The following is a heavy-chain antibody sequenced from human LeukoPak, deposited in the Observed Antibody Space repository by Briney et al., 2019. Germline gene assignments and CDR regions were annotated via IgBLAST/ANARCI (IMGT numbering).Heavy chain of an antibody. CDR3: ARGFSEDYDFWSGPPYNWFDP. D-gene: IGHD3-3*01. V-gene: IGHV4-30-2*01. CDR2: IYHSGST. CDR1: GGSISSGGYS. J-gene: IGHJ5*02. Sequence: SETLSLTCAVSGGSISSGGYSWSWIRQPPGKGLEWIGYIYHSGSTYYNPSLKSRVTISVDRSKNQFSLKLSSVTAADTAVYYCARGFSEDYDFWSGPPYNWFDPWGQGTLVTVSS.